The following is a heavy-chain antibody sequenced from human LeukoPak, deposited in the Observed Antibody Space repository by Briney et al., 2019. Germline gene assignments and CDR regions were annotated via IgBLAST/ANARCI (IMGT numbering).Heavy chain of an antibody. CDR1: GYTFTRYY. Sequence: EASVKVSCKASGYTFTRYYMHWVRQAPGQGLEWMGIINPSGGSTSYAQKFQGRVTMTRDTSTSTVYMELSSLRSEDTAVYYCARAGSLTLGGMDVWGQGTTVTVSS. CDR3: ARAGSLTLGGMDV. V-gene: IGHV1-46*01. CDR2: INPSGGST. J-gene: IGHJ6*02. D-gene: IGHD1-14*01.